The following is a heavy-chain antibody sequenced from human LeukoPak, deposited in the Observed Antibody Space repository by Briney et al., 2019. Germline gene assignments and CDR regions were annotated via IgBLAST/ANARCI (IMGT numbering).Heavy chain of an antibody. D-gene: IGHD1-26*01. CDR3: ARDAGRRELD. V-gene: IGHV3-7*04. Sequence: GGSLRLSCAASGFTFTCCWMTWVRQAPGKGPEWVASINPDGSAEQCVDSVKGRFTISRDNAKSSVYLQMNSLRAEDTAVYYCARDAGRRELDWGQGTLVTVSS. J-gene: IGHJ4*02. CDR1: GFTFTCCW. CDR2: INPDGSAE.